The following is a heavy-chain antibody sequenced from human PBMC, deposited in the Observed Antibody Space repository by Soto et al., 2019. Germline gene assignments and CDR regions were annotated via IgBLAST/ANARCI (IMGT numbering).Heavy chain of an antibody. V-gene: IGHV3-73*01. Sequence: GGSLRLSCAASGFTFSGSAMHWVRQASGKGLEWVGRIRSKANSYATAYAASVKGRFTISRDDSKNTAYLQMNSLKTEDTAVYYRTRLSAGATTGSYWGQGTLVTVSS. CDR3: TRLSAGATTGSY. D-gene: IGHD1-26*01. CDR1: GFTFSGSA. CDR2: IRSKANSYAT. J-gene: IGHJ4*02.